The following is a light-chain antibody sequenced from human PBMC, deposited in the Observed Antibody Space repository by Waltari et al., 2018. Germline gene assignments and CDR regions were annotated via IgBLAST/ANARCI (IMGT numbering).Light chain of an antibody. CDR2: AAS. V-gene: IGKV1-39*01. CDR1: QSISSY. Sequence: DIQMTQSPSSLSASVGDRVTITCRASQSISSYLNWYQQKPGKAPKVLIYAASSLQSGVPARFSGSGSGTDFTLTISSLQAEDVATYYCQQSHSIPYTFGQGTKLEIK. J-gene: IGKJ2*01. CDR3: QQSHSIPYT.